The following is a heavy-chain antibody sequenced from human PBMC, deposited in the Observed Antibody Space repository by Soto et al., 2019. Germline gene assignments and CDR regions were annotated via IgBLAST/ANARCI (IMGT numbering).Heavy chain of an antibody. CDR3: AKDIGSGDGYNSVGLVFDY. CDR2: MSGSGGSK. CDR1: GFTFSSYA. V-gene: IGHV3-23*01. J-gene: IGHJ4*02. D-gene: IGHD1-1*01. Sequence: GGSLRLSCAASGFTFSSYAMSWVRQAPGKGLEWVSAMSGSGGSKYYADSVKARFTISRDNSKNTLYLQMNSLRAEDTAVYYWAKDIGSGDGYNSVGLVFDYWGQGTLVTVSS.